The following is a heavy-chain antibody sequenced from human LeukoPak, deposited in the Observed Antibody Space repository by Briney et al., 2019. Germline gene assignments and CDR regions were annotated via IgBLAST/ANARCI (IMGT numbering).Heavy chain of an antibody. CDR3: ARDVLYCSSTSCRRGAFDI. V-gene: IGHV3-21*01. CDR2: ISSSSSYI. J-gene: IGHJ3*02. D-gene: IGHD2-2*01. CDR1: GFTFSSYS. Sequence: PGRSLRLSCAASGFTFSSYSMNWVRQAPGKGLEWVSSISSSSSYIYYADSVKGRFTISRDNAKNSLYLQMNSLRAEDTAVYYCARDVLYCSSTSCRRGAFDIWGQGTMVTVSS.